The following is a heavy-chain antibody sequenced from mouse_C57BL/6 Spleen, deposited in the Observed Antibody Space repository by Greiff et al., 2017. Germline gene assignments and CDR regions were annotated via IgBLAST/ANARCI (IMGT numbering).Heavy chain of an antibody. CDR1: GFTFNTYA. J-gene: IGHJ4*01. D-gene: IGHD1-1*01. Sequence: EVQRVESGGGLVQPKGSLKLSCAASGFTFNTYAMHWVRQAPGKGLEWVARIRSKSSNYATYYADSVKDRFTISRDDSQSMLYLQMNNLKTEDTAMYYCVRENYYGSVYYDMDYWGKGTSVTVSS. CDR3: VRENYYGSVYYDMDY. V-gene: IGHV10-3*01. CDR2: IRSKSSNYAT.